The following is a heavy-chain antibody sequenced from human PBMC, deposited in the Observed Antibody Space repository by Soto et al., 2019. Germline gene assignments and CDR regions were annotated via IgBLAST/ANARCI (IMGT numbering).Heavy chain of an antibody. CDR3: ARKYGDYISDAFDI. V-gene: IGHV3-21*01. Sequence: TGGSLRLSCVVSGFTFSRYSMNWVRQAPGKGLQWVSSISSSSSYIYYADSVKGRFTISRDNAKNSLFLQMNSLRAEDTAVYYCARKYGDYISDAFDIWGQGTMVTVSS. J-gene: IGHJ3*02. CDR1: GFTFSRYS. D-gene: IGHD4-17*01. CDR2: ISSSSSYI.